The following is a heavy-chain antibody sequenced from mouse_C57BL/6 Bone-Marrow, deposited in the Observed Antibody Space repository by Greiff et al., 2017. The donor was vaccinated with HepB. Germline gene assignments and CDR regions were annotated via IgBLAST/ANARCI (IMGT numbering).Heavy chain of an antibody. Sequence: VKLVESGAELARPGASVKLSCKASGYTFTSYGISWVKQRTGQGLEWIGEIYPRSGNTYYNEKFKGKATLTADKSSSTAYMELRSLTSEDSAVYFCASLGRGYWGQGTTLTVSS. D-gene: IGHD4-1*01. CDR2: IYPRSGNT. CDR3: ASLGRGY. J-gene: IGHJ2*01. CDR1: GYTFTSYG. V-gene: IGHV1-81*01.